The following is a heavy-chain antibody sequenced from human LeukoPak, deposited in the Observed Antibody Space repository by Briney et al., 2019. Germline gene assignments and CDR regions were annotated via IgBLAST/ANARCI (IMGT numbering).Heavy chain of an antibody. CDR1: GYTFTSYD. V-gene: IGHV1-8*01. CDR3: ARVKGIAAAAPGY. Sequence: GASVKVSCKASGYTFTSYDINWVRQATGQGPEWMGWMNPNSGNTGYAQKFQGRVTMTRNTSISTAYMELSSLRSEDTAVYYCARVKGIAAAAPGYWGQGTLVTVSS. D-gene: IGHD6-13*01. J-gene: IGHJ4*02. CDR2: MNPNSGNT.